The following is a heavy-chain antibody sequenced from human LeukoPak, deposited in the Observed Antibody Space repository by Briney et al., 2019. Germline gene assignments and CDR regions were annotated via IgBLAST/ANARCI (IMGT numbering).Heavy chain of an antibody. CDR1: GGSISSSSYY. Sequence: SETLSLTCSVSGGSISSSSYYWGWIRQPPGKGLEWIGSIYYSGSTYYNPSLKSRVTISVDTSKNQFSLKLSSVTAADTAVYYCARLDTAMVYYYMDVWGKGTTVTVSS. V-gene: IGHV4-39*01. CDR2: IYYSGST. CDR3: ARLDTAMVYYYMDV. D-gene: IGHD5-18*01. J-gene: IGHJ6*03.